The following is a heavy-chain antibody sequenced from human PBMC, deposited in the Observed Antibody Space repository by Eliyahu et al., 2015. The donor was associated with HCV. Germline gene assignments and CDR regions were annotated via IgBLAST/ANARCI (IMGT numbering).Heavy chain of an antibody. V-gene: IGHV3-48*02. J-gene: IGHJ4*02. Sequence: DVQLVQSGGGLVQPGGSLRLSCXAXGFIFRTYSMNWVRHTPGKGLEWVSYINVDSSDIYYADSVKGRFTISRDNGKDSLFLQMNSLKEEDTAVYYCTRDRSWGQVTVAGSLSDYWGQGTLVTVSS. CDR1: GFIFRTYS. CDR3: TRDRSWGQVTVAGSLSDY. CDR2: INVDSSDI. D-gene: IGHD6-19*01.